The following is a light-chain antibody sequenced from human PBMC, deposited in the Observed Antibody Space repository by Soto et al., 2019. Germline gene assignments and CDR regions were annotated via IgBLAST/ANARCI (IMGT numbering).Light chain of an antibody. J-gene: IGLJ3*02. CDR1: SSNIGAPYD. Sequence: QSALTQPPSVSGAPGQRVTISCTGASSNIGAPYDVHWYQQLPRTAPKLLIYGNINRPSGVPDRFSGSKSGTSASLAITGLQAEDEADYYCQSYDSSLSGWVFGGGTKLTVL. CDR2: GNI. CDR3: QSYDSSLSGWV. V-gene: IGLV1-40*01.